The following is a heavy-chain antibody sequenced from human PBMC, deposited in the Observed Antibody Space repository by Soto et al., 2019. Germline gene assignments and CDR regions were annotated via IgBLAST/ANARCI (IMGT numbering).Heavy chain of an antibody. CDR2: IYYSGST. V-gene: IGHV4-39*07. D-gene: IGHD2-2*01. CDR1: GGSISSSSYY. J-gene: IGHJ3*02. CDR3: ARQKYCSSTSCATGVGAFDI. Sequence: SETLSLTCTVSGGSISSSSYYWGWIRQPPGKGLEWIGSIYYSGSTYYNPSLKSRVTISVDTSKNQFSLKLSSVTAADTAVYYCARQKYCSSTSCATGVGAFDIWGQGTMVTVSS.